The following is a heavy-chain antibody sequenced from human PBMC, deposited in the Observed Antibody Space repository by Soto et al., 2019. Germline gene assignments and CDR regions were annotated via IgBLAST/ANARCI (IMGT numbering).Heavy chain of an antibody. CDR1: GGSISSYY. Sequence: PSETLSLTCTVSGGSISSYYWSWIRQPPGKGLEWIGYIYYSGSTNYNPYLKSRVTISVDTSKNQFSLKLSSVTAADTAVYYCARESVLWFGMWGSGAFDIWGQGTMVTVS. J-gene: IGHJ3*02. CDR2: IYYSGST. V-gene: IGHV4-59*01. D-gene: IGHD3-10*01. CDR3: ARESVLWFGMWGSGAFDI.